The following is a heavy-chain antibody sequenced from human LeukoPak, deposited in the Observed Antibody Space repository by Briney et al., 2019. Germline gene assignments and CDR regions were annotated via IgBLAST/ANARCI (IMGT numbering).Heavy chain of an antibody. Sequence: GGSLRLSCAASGFTFSDYYMSWIRQAPGKGLERVSYISSSGNIIYSADSVKGRFTISRDNAKNSLYLQMNSLRAEDTAVYYCARDHPYSSSWSPTEYFQHWGQGTLVTVSS. V-gene: IGHV3-11*04. CDR2: ISSSGNII. J-gene: IGHJ1*01. D-gene: IGHD6-13*01. CDR3: ARDHPYSSSWSPTEYFQH. CDR1: GFTFSDYY.